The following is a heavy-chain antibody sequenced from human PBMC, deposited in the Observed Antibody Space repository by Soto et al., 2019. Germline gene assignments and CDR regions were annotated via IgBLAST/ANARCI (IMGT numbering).Heavy chain of an antibody. CDR2: IGGSGGST. CDR1: GLTFTNYA. J-gene: IGHJ4*02. V-gene: IGHV3-23*01. D-gene: IGHD3-10*02. CDR3: ATIFGVPY. Sequence: EVQLLDSGGGSVQPGGSLRLSCAASGLTFTNYAMSWVRQDPGKGLEWVSGIGGSGGSTYYADSVKGRFTISRDNSKNTLYLQMNSLRAEDTAVYYCATIFGVPYWGQGTLVTVSS.